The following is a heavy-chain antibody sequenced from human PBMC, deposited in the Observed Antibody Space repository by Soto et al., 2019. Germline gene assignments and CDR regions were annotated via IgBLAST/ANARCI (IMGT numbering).Heavy chain of an antibody. Sequence: GGSLRLSCAASGFTFSSYAMSWVRQAPGKGLEWVSAISGSGGSTYYADSVKGRFTISRDNSKSTLYLQMNSLRAEDTAVYYCAKDYEGYSSGWYAPGYFDYWGQGTLVTVSS. V-gene: IGHV3-23*01. CDR1: GFTFSSYA. CDR3: AKDYEGYSSGWYAPGYFDY. J-gene: IGHJ4*02. CDR2: ISGSGGST. D-gene: IGHD6-19*01.